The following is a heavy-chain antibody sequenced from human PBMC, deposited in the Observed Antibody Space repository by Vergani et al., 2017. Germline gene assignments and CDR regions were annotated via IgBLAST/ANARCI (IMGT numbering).Heavy chain of an antibody. CDR2: ISGSGGST. D-gene: IGHD2-2*01. Sequence: EVQLLESGGGLVQPGGSLRLSCAASGFTFSSYAMSWVRQAPGKGLEWVSAISGSGGSTYYADSVKGRFTISRDNSKNTLYLQMNSLRAEDTAVYYCASXLSPIVVVPAANNYWGQGTLVTVSS. CDR3: ASXLSPIVVVPAANNY. V-gene: IGHV3-23*01. CDR1: GFTFSSYA. J-gene: IGHJ4*02.